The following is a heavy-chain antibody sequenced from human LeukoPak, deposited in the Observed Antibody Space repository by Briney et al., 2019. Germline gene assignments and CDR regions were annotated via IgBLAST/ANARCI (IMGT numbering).Heavy chain of an antibody. CDR3: ARLIVGIAVVGADY. Sequence: GGSLRLSCAASGFTFSSYEMNWVRQAPGKGLEGVSYISSSGSTIYYADSVKGRFTISRDNAKNSLYLQMNSLRAEDTAVYYCARLIVGIAVVGADYWGQGTLVTVSS. D-gene: IGHD6-19*01. CDR2: ISSSGSTI. CDR1: GFTFSSYE. J-gene: IGHJ4*02. V-gene: IGHV3-48*03.